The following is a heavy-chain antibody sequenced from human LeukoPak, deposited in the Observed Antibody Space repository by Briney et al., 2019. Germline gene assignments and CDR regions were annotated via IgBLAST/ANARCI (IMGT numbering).Heavy chain of an antibody. J-gene: IGHJ5*02. V-gene: IGHV4-39*01. CDR2: IYYSGST. CDR3: ARRADYGDYYNWFDP. CDR1: GGSISSSSYY. D-gene: IGHD4-17*01. Sequence: SETLSLTCTVSGGSISSSSYYWGWIRQPPGKGLEWIGSIYYSGSTYYNPSLKSRVTISVDTSKNQFSLKLSSVTAADTAAYYCARRADYGDYYNWFDPWGQGTLVTVSS.